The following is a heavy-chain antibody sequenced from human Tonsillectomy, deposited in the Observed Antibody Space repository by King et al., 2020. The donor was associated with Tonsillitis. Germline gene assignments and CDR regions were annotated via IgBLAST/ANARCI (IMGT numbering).Heavy chain of an antibody. J-gene: IGHJ4*02. V-gene: IGHV3-66*01. Sequence: VQLVESGGGSVQPGGSLRLSCAVSGFPVSDNYMSWVRQAPGKGLEWVSVMYEGGSTYYADSVKGRFVISRDNSKNTVYLEMNSLRAEDTAIYYCAREQGHHWLPPGCWGQGTLVTVSS. CDR3: AREQGHHWLPPGC. CDR1: GFPVSDNY. CDR2: MYEGGST. D-gene: IGHD6-19*01.